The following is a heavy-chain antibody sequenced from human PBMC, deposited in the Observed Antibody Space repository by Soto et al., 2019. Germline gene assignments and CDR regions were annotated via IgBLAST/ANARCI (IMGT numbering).Heavy chain of an antibody. CDR1: GFTFSSYA. J-gene: IGHJ6*02. Sequence: RLSCAASGFTFSSYAMHWVRQAPGKGLEWVAVISYDGSNKYYADSVKGRFTISRDNSKNTLYLQMNSLRAEDTAVYYCARDRHGSGMDGVDVWGQGTTVTVSS. D-gene: IGHD3-10*01. CDR3: ARDRHGSGMDGVDV. CDR2: ISYDGSNK. V-gene: IGHV3-30-3*01.